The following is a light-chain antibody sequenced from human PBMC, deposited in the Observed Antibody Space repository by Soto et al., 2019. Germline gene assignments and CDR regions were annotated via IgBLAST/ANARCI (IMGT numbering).Light chain of an antibody. V-gene: IGKV1-5*03. J-gene: IGKJ5*01. CDR3: QQSYTSPIT. Sequence: DIQMTQCPSTLSASVGDRVTSTCRGIQSISRWLAWYQQKPGKAPKLLIYKAPTLESGVPSRFSGSGSGTEFTLTISSLQPDDFATYYCQQSYTSPITFGQGTRLEIK. CDR2: KAP. CDR1: QSISRW.